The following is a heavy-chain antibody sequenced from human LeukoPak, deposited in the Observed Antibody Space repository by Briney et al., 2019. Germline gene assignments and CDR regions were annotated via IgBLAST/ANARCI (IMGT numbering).Heavy chain of an antibody. J-gene: IGHJ4*02. CDR2: ISSSGSTI. Sequence: PGGSLRLSCAASGFTFSSYEMNWVRQAPGKGLEWVSYISSSGSTIYYADSVKGRFTIPRDNAKNSLYLQMNSLRAEDTAVYYCARGDYYDSSGYLDYWGQGTLVTVSS. V-gene: IGHV3-48*03. CDR3: ARGDYYDSSGYLDY. CDR1: GFTFSSYE. D-gene: IGHD3-22*01.